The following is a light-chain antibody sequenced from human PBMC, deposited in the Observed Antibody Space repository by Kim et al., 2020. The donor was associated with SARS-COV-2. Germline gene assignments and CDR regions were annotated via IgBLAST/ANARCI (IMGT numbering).Light chain of an antibody. Sequence: ASVEDTVTLTWRASQGISHLLAWHQQKPGEAPKALIHGASSLQCGVPPRFSGSRSGTEFTLTITGLQPEDFGTYYCHHYSTYPRTFGQGTKVEI. CDR3: HHYSTYPRT. V-gene: IGKV1D-16*01. CDR1: QGISHL. J-gene: IGKJ2*02. CDR2: GAS.